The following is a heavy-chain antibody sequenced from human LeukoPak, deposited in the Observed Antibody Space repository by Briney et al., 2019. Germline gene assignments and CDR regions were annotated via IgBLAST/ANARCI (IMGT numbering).Heavy chain of an antibody. CDR3: ARERRAWGEDF. Sequence: ASVKLTCKASGYTFTNYYIHWVRQAPGQGREWVGLINPNGGNTGYTQRFQGRVTVTTDTSTSTVFMELNSLQSEDTAVYYCARERRAWGEDFWGQGTLVTVSS. V-gene: IGHV1-46*01. CDR2: INPNGGNT. D-gene: IGHD3-16*01. J-gene: IGHJ4*02. CDR1: GYTFTNYY.